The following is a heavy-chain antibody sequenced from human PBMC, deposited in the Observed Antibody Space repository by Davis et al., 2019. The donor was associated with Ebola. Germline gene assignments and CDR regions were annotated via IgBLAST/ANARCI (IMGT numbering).Heavy chain of an antibody. CDR3: AKDTGGNHVVEDPLPFDP. CDR1: GYTFTSYY. CDR2: INPSGGST. V-gene: IGHV1-46*01. Sequence: ASVKVSCKASGYTFTSYYMHWVRQAPGQGLEWMGIINPSGGSTSYAQKFQGRVTMTRDTSTSTVYMELSSLRSEDTAVYYCAKDTGGNHVVEDPLPFDPWGQGTLVTVSS. D-gene: IGHD2-2*01. J-gene: IGHJ5*02.